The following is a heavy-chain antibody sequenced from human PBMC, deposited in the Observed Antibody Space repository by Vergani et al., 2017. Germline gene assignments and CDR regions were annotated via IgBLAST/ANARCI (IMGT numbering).Heavy chain of an antibody. CDR2: IIPIFGTA. D-gene: IGHD2-2*01. CDR1: GGTFSSYA. J-gene: IGHJ3*02. Sequence: QVQLVQSGAEVKKPGSSVKVSCKASGGTFSSYAISWVRQAPGQGLEWMGGIIPIFGTANYAQKFQGRVTITADESTSTAYMELSSLRSEDTAVYYCAKVTPHRRTDIVVVPAAKVFDIWGQGTMVTVSS. V-gene: IGHV1-69*01. CDR3: AKVTPHRRTDIVVVPAAKVFDI.